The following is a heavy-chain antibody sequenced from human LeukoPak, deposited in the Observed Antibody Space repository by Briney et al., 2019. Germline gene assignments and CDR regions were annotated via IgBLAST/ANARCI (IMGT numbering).Heavy chain of an antibody. CDR1: GGSFSGYY. Sequence: SETLSLTCAVYGGSFSGYYWSWIRQPPGKGLEWIGEINHSGGTNYNPSLKSRVTISVDTSKNQFSLKLSSVTAADTAVYYCARATITMVRGVIKYYFDYWGQGTLVTVSS. V-gene: IGHV4-34*01. CDR3: ARATITMVRGVIKYYFDY. CDR2: INHSGGT. J-gene: IGHJ4*02. D-gene: IGHD3-10*01.